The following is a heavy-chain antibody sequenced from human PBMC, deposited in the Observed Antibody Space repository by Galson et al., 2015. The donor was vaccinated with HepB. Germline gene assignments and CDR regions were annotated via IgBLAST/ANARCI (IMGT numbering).Heavy chain of an antibody. Sequence: LRLSCAASGFTFSNYWMSWVRQAPGKGLEWVANIKQDGSEKYYVDSVKGRFTISRDNAKNSLYLQMNSLRAEDTAVYYCAREIWFGELLPPLFDYWGQGTLVTVSS. D-gene: IGHD3-10*01. CDR2: IKQDGSEK. CDR3: AREIWFGELLPPLFDY. CDR1: GFTFSNYW. V-gene: IGHV3-7*03. J-gene: IGHJ4*02.